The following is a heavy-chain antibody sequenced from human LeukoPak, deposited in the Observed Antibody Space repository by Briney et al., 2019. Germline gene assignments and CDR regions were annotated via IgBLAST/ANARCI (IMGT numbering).Heavy chain of an antibody. CDR1: GFTFNSYW. CDR2: INSDGSTT. D-gene: IGHD3-9*01. CDR3: ARTMRPILTGYYSLDY. Sequence: GGSPRLSCAASGFTFNSYWMHWVRQDPGKGLVWVSRINSDGSTTSYADSVKGRFTISRDKSKNTLFLQMNSLRAEDTAVYYCARTMRPILTGYYSLDYWGQGTLVTVSS. J-gene: IGHJ4*02. V-gene: IGHV3-74*01.